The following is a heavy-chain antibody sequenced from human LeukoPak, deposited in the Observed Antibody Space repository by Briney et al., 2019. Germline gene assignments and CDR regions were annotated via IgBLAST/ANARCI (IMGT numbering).Heavy chain of an antibody. Sequence: GGSLRLSCAASGFTFSSYWMSWVRQVPGKGLEWVANIKQDGSEKYYVDSVKGRFTISRDNAKNSLYLQMNSLRAEDTAVNYCAREQYQLLYGRVYWGQGTLVTVSS. CDR2: IKQDGSEK. CDR1: GFTFSSYW. V-gene: IGHV3-7*01. CDR3: AREQYQLLYGRVY. D-gene: IGHD2-2*02. J-gene: IGHJ4*02.